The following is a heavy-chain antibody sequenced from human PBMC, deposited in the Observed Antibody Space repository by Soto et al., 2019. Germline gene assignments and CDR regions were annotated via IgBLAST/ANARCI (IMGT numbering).Heavy chain of an antibody. J-gene: IGHJ6*02. D-gene: IGHD3-3*01. CDR1: GYSFTSYW. CDR3: ARHGGLGGVFTIFGVVTPPDYGMDV. V-gene: IGHV5-51*01. Sequence: GESLKISCKGSGYSFTSYWIGWVRQMPGKGLEWMGIIYPGDPDTRYSPSFQGQVTISADKSISTAYLQWSSLKASDTAMYYCARHGGLGGVFTIFGVVTPPDYGMDVWGQGTTVTVSS. CDR2: IYPGDPDT.